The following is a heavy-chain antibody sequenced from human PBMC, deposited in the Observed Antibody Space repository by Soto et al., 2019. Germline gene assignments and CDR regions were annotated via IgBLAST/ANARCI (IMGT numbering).Heavy chain of an antibody. Sequence: EVQLVESGGDLVQPGGSLRLSCAASGFTLSTVGMNWVRQAPGQGLEWVANSSSGGSTMYYADSVKGRFTISRDNAKNQLSLQMNSLTDEDTGVYYCARGGGRIPKYFDCWGQGTLVTVSS. D-gene: IGHD1-26*01. CDR2: SSSGGSTM. V-gene: IGHV3-48*02. J-gene: IGHJ4*02. CDR3: ARGGGRIPKYFDC. CDR1: GFTLSTVG.